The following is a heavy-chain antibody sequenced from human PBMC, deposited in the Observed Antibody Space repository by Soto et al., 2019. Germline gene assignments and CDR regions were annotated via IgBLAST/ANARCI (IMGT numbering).Heavy chain of an antibody. CDR1: GFTFSDYY. CDR2: ISSSGSTI. Sequence: PGGSLRLSCAASGFTFSDYYMSWIRQAPGKGLEWVSYISSSGSTIYYADSVKGRFTISRDNAKNSLYLQMNSLRAEDTAVYYCARGDSTVVNRKNTYYGMDVWGQGTTVTVSS. V-gene: IGHV3-11*01. D-gene: IGHD4-17*01. J-gene: IGHJ6*02. CDR3: ARGDSTVVNRKNTYYGMDV.